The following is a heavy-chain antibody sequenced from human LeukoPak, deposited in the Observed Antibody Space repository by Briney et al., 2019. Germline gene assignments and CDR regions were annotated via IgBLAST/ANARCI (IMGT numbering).Heavy chain of an antibody. D-gene: IGHD6-19*01. CDR1: GGSISSGGYY. CDR3: ARARQWPDY. V-gene: IGHV4-39*07. CDR2: INHSGST. J-gene: IGHJ4*02. Sequence: SETLSLTCTVSGGSISSGGYYWSWIRQHPGKGLEWIGEINHSGSTNYNPSLKSRVTISVDTSKNQFSLKLSSVTAADTAVYYCARARQWPDYWGQGTLVTVSS.